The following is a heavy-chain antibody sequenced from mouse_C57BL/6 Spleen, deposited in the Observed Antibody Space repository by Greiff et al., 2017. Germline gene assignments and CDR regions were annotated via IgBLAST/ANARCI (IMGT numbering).Heavy chain of an antibody. CDR1: GYTFTSYW. V-gene: IGHV1-61*01. Sequence: VQLQQPGAELVRPGSSVKLSCKASGYTFTSYWMDWVKQRPGQGLEWIGNIYPSDSETHYNQKFKDKATLTVDKSSSTAYMQLSSLTSEDSAVYYGGRLDAMDYWGQGTSVTVSS. CDR3: GRLDAMDY. J-gene: IGHJ4*01. CDR2: IYPSDSET.